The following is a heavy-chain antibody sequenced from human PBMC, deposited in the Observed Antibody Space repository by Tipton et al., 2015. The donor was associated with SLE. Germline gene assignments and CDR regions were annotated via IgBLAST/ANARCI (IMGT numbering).Heavy chain of an antibody. V-gene: IGHV3-23*01. Sequence: SLRLSCAASGFTFSSYAMSWVRQAPGKGLEWVSAISGSGGSTYYADSVKGRFTISRDNAKNSLYLQMNSLRAEDTAVYYCAKDLSYSSGWYDYYYYMDVWGKGTTVTVSS. CDR2: ISGSGGST. J-gene: IGHJ6*03. CDR1: GFTFSSYA. CDR3: AKDLSYSSGWYDYYYYMDV. D-gene: IGHD6-19*01.